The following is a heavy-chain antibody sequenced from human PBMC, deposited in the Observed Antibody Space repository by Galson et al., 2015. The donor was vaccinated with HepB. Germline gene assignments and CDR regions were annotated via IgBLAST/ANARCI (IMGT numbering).Heavy chain of an antibody. Sequence: SLRLSCAASGFTVSNIYINWVRQVPGKGLEWVSGIYGGGGTYYADSVKGRFTISRDNSKNTVFLEMSSLRAEDTAVYYCARVSRTYYYMDVWGRGTTVTVSS. CDR2: IYGGGGT. J-gene: IGHJ6*03. CDR1: GFTVSNIY. D-gene: IGHD2-21*01. V-gene: IGHV3-53*01. CDR3: ARVSRTYYYMDV.